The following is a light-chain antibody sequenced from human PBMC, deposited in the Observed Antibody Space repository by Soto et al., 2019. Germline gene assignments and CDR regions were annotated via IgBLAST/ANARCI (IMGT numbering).Light chain of an antibody. V-gene: IGKV2-28*01. CDR2: LGS. J-gene: IGKJ4*01. CDR3: MQVLQAPLS. Sequence: EIVMTQSPLSLPVTPGGPASISCRSSQSLLHSSGSNFLDWYLQKPGQSPQILIYLGSNRASGVPDRFSGSGSGTDFTQKISRVEAEDVGVYYCMQVLQAPLSFGGGTRVDIK. CDR1: QSLLHSSGSNF.